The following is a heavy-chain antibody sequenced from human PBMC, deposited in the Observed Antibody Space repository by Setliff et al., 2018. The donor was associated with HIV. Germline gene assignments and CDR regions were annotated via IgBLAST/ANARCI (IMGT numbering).Heavy chain of an antibody. V-gene: IGHV4-59*01. D-gene: IGHD6-19*01. Sequence: SETLSLTCTVSGGSISSYYWSWIRQPPGKGLEWIGYIYYSGSTNYNPSLKSRVTISVDTSKNQFSLKLSSVTAADTAAYYCARDSVAGVFDYWGQGTLVTVSS. J-gene: IGHJ4*02. CDR1: GGSISSYY. CDR3: ARDSVAGVFDY. CDR2: IYYSGST.